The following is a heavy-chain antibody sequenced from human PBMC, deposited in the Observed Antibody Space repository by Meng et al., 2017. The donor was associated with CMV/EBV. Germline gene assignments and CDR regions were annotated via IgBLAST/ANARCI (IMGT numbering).Heavy chain of an antibody. CDR2: IYYSGST. CDR3: ARILGGYWAAAWFDP. CDR1: GGSISSYY. Sequence: SETLSLTCTVSGGSISSYYWSWIRQPPGKGLEWIGYIYYSGSTNYNPSLKSRVTISVDTSKNQFSLKLSSVTAADTAVYYCARILGGYWAAAWFDPWGQGTRVTVSS. J-gene: IGHJ5*02. D-gene: IGHD2-21*02. V-gene: IGHV4-59*01.